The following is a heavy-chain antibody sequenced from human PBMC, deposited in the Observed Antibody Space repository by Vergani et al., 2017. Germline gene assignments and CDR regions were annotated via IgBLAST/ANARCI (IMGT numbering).Heavy chain of an antibody. CDR3: ASDTHSGQRSDR. CDR2: IHYSEDT. CDR1: FDSIRNLY. J-gene: IGHJ1*01. V-gene: IGHV4-59*11. Sequence: QVQLQESGPGLVKSSETLSLTCSVSFDSIRNLYCNWIRQPPGKGLEWIGSIHYSEDTNYHPSLKNRVTILVDTSKNQFSLTLTSVTAADTAIYYCASDTHSGQRSDRWGQGILGTVTS. D-gene: IGHD6-19*01.